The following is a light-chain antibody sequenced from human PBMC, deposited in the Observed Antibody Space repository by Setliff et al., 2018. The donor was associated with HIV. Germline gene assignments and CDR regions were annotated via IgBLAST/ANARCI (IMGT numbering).Light chain of an antibody. CDR1: SSDVGGYSY. V-gene: IGLV2-14*01. Sequence: QSALTQPASVSGSPGQSITISCIGTSSDVGGYSYVSWYQQHPGKAPKLIIYEVRNRPSGVSNRFSGSKSGNTASLTISGLQAEDEADYYCSSFAITNTLPFGTGTKGTVL. CDR3: SSFAITNTLP. J-gene: IGLJ1*01. CDR2: EVR.